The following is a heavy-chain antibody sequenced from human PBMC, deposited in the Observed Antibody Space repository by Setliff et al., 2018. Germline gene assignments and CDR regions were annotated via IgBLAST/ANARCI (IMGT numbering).Heavy chain of an antibody. J-gene: IGHJ4*02. V-gene: IGHV3-48*01. CDR3: ARDEVNCSGTKCYSGFDS. Sequence: LRLSCAASGFNFILYNMNWVRQAPGKGLEWVSYIISNSLTIHYADSVRGRFTISRDNARNSLYLQMNNLRAEDTAVYYCARDEVNCSGTKCYSGFDSWGQGTLVTVSS. CDR1: GFNFILYN. D-gene: IGHD2-15*01. CDR2: IISNSLTI.